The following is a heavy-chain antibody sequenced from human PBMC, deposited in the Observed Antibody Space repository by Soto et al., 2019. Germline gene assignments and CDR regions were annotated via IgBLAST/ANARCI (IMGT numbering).Heavy chain of an antibody. CDR2: IYYSGNT. CDR3: AREGGESSDGLYYFDS. J-gene: IGHJ4*02. CDR1: GGSTSSDNY. V-gene: IGHV4-30-4*01. D-gene: IGHD3-16*01. Sequence: SETLSLTCTVSGGSTSSDNYWSWIRQPPGKGLEWIGHIYYSGNTDYNPSLKSRLAISIDTSKNQFPLKLSSVTAADTAVYFCAREGGESSDGLYYFDSWGQGSMVTVYS.